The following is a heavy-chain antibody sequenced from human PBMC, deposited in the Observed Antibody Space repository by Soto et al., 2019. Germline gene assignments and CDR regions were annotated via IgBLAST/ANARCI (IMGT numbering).Heavy chain of an antibody. CDR1: GFTFGDFD. J-gene: IGHJ4*02. CDR2: INSRSTYT. Sequence: QVYLVESGGGLVKPGGSLRLSCVTSGFTFGDFDMSWMRQAPGKGLEWVSHINSRSTYTNYADSVKGRFTVSRDNAKNSLSLQMNSLRVEDTAVYYCARDLKGYYADFWGQGTLVTVSP. CDR3: ARDLKGYYADF. D-gene: IGHD3-9*01. V-gene: IGHV3-11*06.